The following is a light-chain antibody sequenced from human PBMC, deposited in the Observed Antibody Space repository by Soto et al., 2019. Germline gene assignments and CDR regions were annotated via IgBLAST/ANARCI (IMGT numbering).Light chain of an antibody. CDR1: QGIRNF. CDR2: AAS. Sequence: DIQMTQSPTSLSASVGDRVTITCRASQGIRNFVAWYQQKPGKAPKLLIYAASTLQSGVPSRFSGSGSGTDFTLTINSLQPXXXXXXXXXXYSSVPVFGPGTKVEIK. CDR3: XXYSSVPV. J-gene: IGKJ3*01. V-gene: IGKV1-27*01.